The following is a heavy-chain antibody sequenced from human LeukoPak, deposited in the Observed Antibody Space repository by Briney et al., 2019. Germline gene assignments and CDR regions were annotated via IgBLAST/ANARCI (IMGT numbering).Heavy chain of an antibody. D-gene: IGHD4-17*01. J-gene: IGHJ4*02. V-gene: IGHV1-46*01. Sequence: ASVKVSCKASGYTFTSYYMHWVRQAPGQGLEWMGIIKPSGGSTSYAQKFQGRVTMTRDTSTSTVYVELSSLRSEDTAVYYCAREDYGLGYFDYWGQGTLVTVSS. CDR1: GYTFTSYY. CDR2: IKPSGGST. CDR3: AREDYGLGYFDY.